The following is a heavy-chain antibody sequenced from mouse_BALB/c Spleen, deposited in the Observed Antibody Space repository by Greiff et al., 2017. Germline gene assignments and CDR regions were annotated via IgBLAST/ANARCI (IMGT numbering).Heavy chain of an antibody. CDR3: ARGGYDGPLYAMGY. D-gene: IGHD2-2*01. J-gene: IGHJ4*01. Sequence: QVQLKESGPGLVAPSQSLSITCTVSGFSLTSYGVHWVRQPPGKGLEWLGVIWAGGSTNYNSALMSRLSISKDNSKSQVFLKMNSLQTDDTAMYYCARGGYDGPLYAMGYWGQGTSVTVSS. V-gene: IGHV2-9*02. CDR1: GFSLTSYG. CDR2: IWAGGST.